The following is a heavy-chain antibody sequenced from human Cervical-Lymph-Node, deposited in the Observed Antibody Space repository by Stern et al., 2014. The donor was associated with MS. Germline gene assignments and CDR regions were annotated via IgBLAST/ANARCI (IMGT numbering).Heavy chain of an antibody. CDR2: IWYDGSNK. J-gene: IGHJ6*02. V-gene: IGHV3-33*01. D-gene: IGHD6-13*01. CDR3: ARSSSPSPYYYYGMDV. Sequence: MKLVESGGGVVQPGRSLRLSCAASGFTFSSYGMHWVRQAPGKGLEWVAVIWYDGSNKYYADSVKGRFTISGDNSKNTLYLQMNSLRAEDTAVYYCARSSSPSPYYYYGMDVWGQGTTVTVSS. CDR1: GFTFSSYG.